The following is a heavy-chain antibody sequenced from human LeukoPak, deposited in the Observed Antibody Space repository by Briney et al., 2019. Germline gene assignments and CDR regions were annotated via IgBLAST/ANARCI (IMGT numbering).Heavy chain of an antibody. V-gene: IGHV4-34*01. J-gene: IGHJ4*02. D-gene: IGHD3-22*01. CDR1: GGSFSGYY. CDR2: INHSGST. CDR3: ARGNYDSSGYPFDY. Sequence: ASETLSLTCAVYGGSFSGYYWSWIRQPPGKGLEWIGEINHSGSTNYNPSLKSRVTISVDTSKNQFSLKLSSVTAADTAVYYCARGNYDSSGYPFDYWGQGTLVTVSS.